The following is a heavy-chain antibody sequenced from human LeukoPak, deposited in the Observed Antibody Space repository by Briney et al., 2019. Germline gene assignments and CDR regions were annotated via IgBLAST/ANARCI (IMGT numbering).Heavy chain of an antibody. CDR2: IYYSGST. J-gene: IGHJ6*04. Sequence: MASETLSLTCTVSGGSISSYYWSWIRQPPGKGLEWIGYIYYSGSTNYNPSLKSRVTISVDTSKNQFSLKLSSVTAADTAVYYCARDLVEYYGSGSYYPRTSRYYHYGMDVWGKGTTVTVSS. CDR1: GGSISSYY. CDR3: ARDLVEYYGSGSYYPRTSRYYHYGMDV. D-gene: IGHD3-10*01. V-gene: IGHV4-59*01.